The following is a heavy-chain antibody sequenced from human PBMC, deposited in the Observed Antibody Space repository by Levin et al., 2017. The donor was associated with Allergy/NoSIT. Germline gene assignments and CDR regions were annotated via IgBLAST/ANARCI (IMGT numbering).Heavy chain of an antibody. CDR2: IYHGGST. Sequence: SETLSLTCTVSGYSISSNYFWCWIRQPPGKGLEYIGSIYHGGSTYYNPSLRSRVTMSLDTSKNQFSLKLSSVTAADTAIYYCARARDVTIPGGYGLDVWGQGTTVAVSS. CDR1: GYSISSNYF. V-gene: IGHV4-38-2*02. J-gene: IGHJ6*02. CDR3: ARARDVTIPGGYGLDV. D-gene: IGHD2-2*01.